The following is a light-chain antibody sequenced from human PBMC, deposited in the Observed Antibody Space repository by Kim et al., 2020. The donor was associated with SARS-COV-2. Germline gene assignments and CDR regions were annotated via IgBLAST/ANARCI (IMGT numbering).Light chain of an antibody. CDR3: QQRSNWLGKYT. CDR2: DGS. CDR1: QSVSSH. Sequence: EIVLTQSPATLSLSPGERATLSCRANQSVSSHLAWYQQKPGHAPRLLIYDGSNRFTGIPARFRGSGSGTDFTLTISSLEPEDFAVYYCQQRSNWLGKYTFGQGTKLEI. J-gene: IGKJ2*01. V-gene: IGKV3-11*01.